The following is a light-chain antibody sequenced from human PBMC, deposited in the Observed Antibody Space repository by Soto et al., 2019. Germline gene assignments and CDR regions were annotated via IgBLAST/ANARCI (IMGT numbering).Light chain of an antibody. CDR2: GAS. Sequence: ENVLTQSPGTLSLSPGERATLSCRASQTVSTYLAWYQQKPGQAPRLLVYGASSRATGVPDRFSGSGSGTDFTLTISILEPEDFALYYCQQYHDSPLTFGQGTKVEIK. J-gene: IGKJ1*01. CDR1: QTVSTY. CDR3: QQYHDSPLT. V-gene: IGKV3-20*01.